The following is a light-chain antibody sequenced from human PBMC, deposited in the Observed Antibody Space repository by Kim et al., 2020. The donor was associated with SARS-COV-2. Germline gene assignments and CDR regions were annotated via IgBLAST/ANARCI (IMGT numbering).Light chain of an antibody. J-gene: IGLJ2*01. CDR1: SRDVGGYNY. CDR2: DVS. Sequence: GHSITISCSETSRDVGGYNYVSWYQQHPGKAPTLMIYDVSTRPSGVSNRFSGSKSGNTASLTISGLQAEDEADYYCSSYTSISTVVFGGGTQLTVL. V-gene: IGLV2-14*03. CDR3: SSYTSISTVV.